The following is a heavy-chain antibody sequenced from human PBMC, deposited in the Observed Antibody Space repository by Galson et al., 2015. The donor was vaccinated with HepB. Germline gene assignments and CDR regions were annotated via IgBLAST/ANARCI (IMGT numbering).Heavy chain of an antibody. CDR1: GGTFSSYA. CDR2: IIPILGIA. V-gene: IGHV1-69*04. CDR3: ARDFPEGNWNDDLEGGYYYMDV. J-gene: IGHJ6*03. D-gene: IGHD1-20*01. Sequence: SVKVSCKASGGTFSSYAISWVRQAPGQGLEWMGRIIPILGIANYAQKFQGRVTITADKSTSTAYMELSSLRSEDTAVYYCARDFPEGNWNDDLEGGYYYMDVWGKGTTVTVSS.